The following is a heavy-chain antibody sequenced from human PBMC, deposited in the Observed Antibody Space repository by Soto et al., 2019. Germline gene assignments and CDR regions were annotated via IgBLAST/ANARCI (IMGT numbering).Heavy chain of an antibody. CDR1: GSSFSSYA. Sequence: EVQLLESGGDLVQFGGSLRLSCAASGSSFSSYAMNWVRQAPGKGLEWVSTISRDGGITYYADSVKGRFTISRDNSKNTVSMQMNSLGAEDMAVYYCAKGGFWVHYGLDVWGQGTTVTVSS. D-gene: IGHD3-16*01. J-gene: IGHJ6*02. CDR3: AKGGFWVHYGLDV. CDR2: ISRDGGIT. V-gene: IGHV3-23*01.